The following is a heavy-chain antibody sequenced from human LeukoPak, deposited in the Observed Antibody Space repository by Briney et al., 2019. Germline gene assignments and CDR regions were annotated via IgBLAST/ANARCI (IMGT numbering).Heavy chain of an antibody. CDR2: VSDDGSNK. J-gene: IGHJ6*03. Sequence: GGSLRLSCAASGFTFSSYAMHWVRQAPGKGLEWVAVVSDDGSNKDYADSVKGRFTISRDNSKNTLYVLMNSLRAEDTAIYYCATNRGIAAATTAGYMDVWGKGTTVTVSS. CDR1: GFTFSSYA. V-gene: IGHV3-30*04. D-gene: IGHD1-26*01. CDR3: ATNRGIAAATTAGYMDV.